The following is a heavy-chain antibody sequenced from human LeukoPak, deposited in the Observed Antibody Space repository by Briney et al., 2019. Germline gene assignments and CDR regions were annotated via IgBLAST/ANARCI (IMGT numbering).Heavy chain of an antibody. CDR1: GFTFSSYA. Sequence: PGGSLRLSCAASGFTFSSYAMSWVRQAPVKGLEWVSVISGSGGSTYYADSVKGRFTISRDNSKNTLYLQMNSLRAEDTAVYYCAKLYREYCFSTICPNWLDPWGQGTLVTVSS. D-gene: IGHD2-2*01. CDR2: ISGSGGST. V-gene: IGHV3-23*01. CDR3: AKLYREYCFSTICPNWLDP. J-gene: IGHJ5*02.